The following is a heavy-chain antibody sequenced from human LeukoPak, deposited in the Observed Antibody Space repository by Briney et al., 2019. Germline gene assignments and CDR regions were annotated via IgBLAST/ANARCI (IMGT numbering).Heavy chain of an antibody. CDR3: ARATAPYYYYYYMDV. J-gene: IGHJ6*03. V-gene: IGHV3-21*01. CDR2: ISGSSSYI. Sequence: PGGSLRLSCAASGFKFSSYSMNWVRQAPGRGLEWVSSISGSSSYIYYADSVKGRFTISRGNAKNSLDLQMNSLRAEDTAVYYCARATAPYYYYYYMDVWGKGTTVTVSS. CDR1: GFKFSSYS. D-gene: IGHD5-18*01.